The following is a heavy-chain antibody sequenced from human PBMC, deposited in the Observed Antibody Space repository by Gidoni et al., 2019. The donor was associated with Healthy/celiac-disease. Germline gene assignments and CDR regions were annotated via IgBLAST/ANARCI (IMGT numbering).Heavy chain of an antibody. CDR2: ISYDGSNK. Sequence: QGQLVESGGGVVQPRWSLRFPCAAAGFPFSSYAMHWVRQAPGKGLEWVAVISYDGSNKYYADSVKGRFTISRDNSKNTLYLQMNSLRAEDTAVYYCARDYGSGSYYVDYWGQGTLVTVSS. J-gene: IGHJ4*02. V-gene: IGHV3-30-3*01. CDR3: ARDYGSGSYYVDY. CDR1: GFPFSSYA. D-gene: IGHD3-10*01.